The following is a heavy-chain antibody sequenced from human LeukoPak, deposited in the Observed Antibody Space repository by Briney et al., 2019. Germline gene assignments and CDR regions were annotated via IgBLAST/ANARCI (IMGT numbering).Heavy chain of an antibody. V-gene: IGHV3-72*01. CDR2: TRNKANSYIT. Sequence: RGSLRLSCAASGFTFSDHFLDWVRQAPGKGLEWVGRTRNKANSYITEYAASVKGRFTISRDDSKNSLYLQVSSLKTDDTAMYYCASIRGTFGYWGQGTLVTVSS. J-gene: IGHJ4*02. CDR1: GFTFSDHF. D-gene: IGHD1-26*01. CDR3: ASIRGTFGY.